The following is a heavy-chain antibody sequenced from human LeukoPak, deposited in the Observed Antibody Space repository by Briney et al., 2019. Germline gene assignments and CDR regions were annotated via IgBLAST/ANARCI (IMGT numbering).Heavy chain of an antibody. J-gene: IGHJ5*02. CDR1: GGSISSSSYY. CDR3: ARYCSSTSCPSGWFDP. Sequence: SETLSLTCTVSGGSISSSSYYWGWIRQPPGKGLKWIGSIYYSGSTYYNPSLKSRVTISVDTSKNQFSLKLSSVTAADTAVYYCARYCSSTSCPSGWFDPWGQGTPVTVSS. V-gene: IGHV4-39*01. D-gene: IGHD2-2*01. CDR2: IYYSGST.